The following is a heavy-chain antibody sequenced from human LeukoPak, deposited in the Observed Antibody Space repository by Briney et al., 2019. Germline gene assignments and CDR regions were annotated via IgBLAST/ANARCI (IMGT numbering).Heavy chain of an antibody. J-gene: IGHJ5*02. D-gene: IGHD3-16*01. CDR1: GLTLSRYG. V-gene: IGHV3-30*03. Sequence: GGSLRLSCAASGLTLSRYGMHWVRQAPGKGLEWVAVISYDGSTKNYADSVKDRFTISRDNSENTLYLLMSSLRVEDTAVYYCAGGPNVREGEGFGPLGQGTLVNVSS. CDR2: ISYDGSTK. CDR3: AGGPNVREGEGFGP.